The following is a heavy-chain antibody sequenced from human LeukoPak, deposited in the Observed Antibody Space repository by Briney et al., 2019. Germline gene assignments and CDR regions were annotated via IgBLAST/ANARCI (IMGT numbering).Heavy chain of an antibody. J-gene: IGHJ4*02. V-gene: IGHV4-34*01. D-gene: IGHD4-17*01. CDR1: GGSFSGYY. CDR2: INHSGST. CDR3: ARVLYYYGDPLGFDY. Sequence: SETLSLTCAVYGGSFSGYYWSWIRQPPGKGLEWIGEINHSGSTKYNPSLKSRVTISLDTSKNQFSLKLSSVTAADTAVYYCARVLYYYGDPLGFDYWGQGTLVTVSS.